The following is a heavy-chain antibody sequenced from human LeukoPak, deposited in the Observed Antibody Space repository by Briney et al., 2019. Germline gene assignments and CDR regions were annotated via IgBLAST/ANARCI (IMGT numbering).Heavy chain of an antibody. CDR1: GGSITTDNW. CDR2: VYHRGNT. Sequence: PSETLSLTCAVSGGSITTDNWWSWVRQTPGKGLEWIGEVYHRGNTNYNPSLKSRATVSVDKSKNQFSLKLNSVTAADTAVYYRARVPRGAGALDYWGQGTLVTVSS. V-gene: IGHV4-4*02. CDR3: ARVPRGAGALDY. J-gene: IGHJ4*02. D-gene: IGHD3-10*01.